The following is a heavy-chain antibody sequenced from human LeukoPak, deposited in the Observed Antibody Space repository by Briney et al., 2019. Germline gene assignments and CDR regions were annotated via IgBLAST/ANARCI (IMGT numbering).Heavy chain of an antibody. CDR1: VSTFTIRG. J-gene: IGHJ4*02. V-gene: IGHV1-18*01. CDR2: ISAYNGNT. D-gene: IGHD3-10*01. CDR3: ARDGSGRHDY. Sequence: GASVKVSFKSSVSTFTIRGNSLVREAPGQGHEWMGWISAYNGNTNYAQKLQGRVTMTTDTSTSTAYMELRSLRSDDAAVCYSARDGSGRHDYWGQGTLVTVSS.